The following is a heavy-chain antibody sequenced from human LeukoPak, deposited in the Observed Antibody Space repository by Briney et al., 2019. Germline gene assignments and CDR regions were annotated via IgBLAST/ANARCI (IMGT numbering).Heavy chain of an antibody. CDR1: GGSISSNY. CDR2: IYSSGST. Sequence: PSETLSLTCTVSGGSISSNYWGWIRQPPGKTLEWIGSIYSSGSTYYNPSLKSRVIIIIDTPKNHFSLTLSSVTAADTAVYYCARSDGYGLVGIWGQGTMVTVSS. D-gene: IGHD3-10*01. CDR3: ARSDGYGLVGI. J-gene: IGHJ3*02. V-gene: IGHV4-39*07.